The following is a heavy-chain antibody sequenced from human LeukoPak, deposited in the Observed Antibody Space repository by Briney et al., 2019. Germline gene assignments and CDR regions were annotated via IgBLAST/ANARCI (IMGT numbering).Heavy chain of an antibody. CDR3: ARGIGSGWFYFDY. Sequence: SETLSPTCTVSGGSISSSSYYWGWIRQPPGKGLEWIGSIYYSGSTYYNPSLKSRVTISVDTSKNQFSLKLSSVTAADTAVYYCARGIGSGWFYFDYWGQGTLVTVSS. CDR1: GGSISSSSYY. J-gene: IGHJ4*02. CDR2: IYYSGST. V-gene: IGHV4-39*07. D-gene: IGHD6-19*01.